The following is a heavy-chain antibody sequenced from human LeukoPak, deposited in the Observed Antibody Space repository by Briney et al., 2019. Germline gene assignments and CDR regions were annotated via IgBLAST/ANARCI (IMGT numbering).Heavy chain of an antibody. D-gene: IGHD5-18*01. CDR2: ISSSRSFT. V-gene: IGHV3-11*03. Sequence: GGSLRLSCAASGFSFSDHYMSWIRQAPGKWLEWVSYISSSRSFTNYADSVKGRFTISRDTAKNSLYLQMNSLRAEDTAVYYCARLRGYSYGLDYWGQGILVTVSS. J-gene: IGHJ4*02. CDR1: GFSFSDHY. CDR3: ARLRGYSYGLDY.